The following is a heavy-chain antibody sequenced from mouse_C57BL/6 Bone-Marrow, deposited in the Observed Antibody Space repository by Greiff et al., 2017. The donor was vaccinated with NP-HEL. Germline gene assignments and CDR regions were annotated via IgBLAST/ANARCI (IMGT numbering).Heavy chain of an antibody. J-gene: IGHJ1*03. CDR3: ARRYDDYDWYFDV. CDR1: GFTFSDYG. V-gene: IGHV5-17*01. Sequence: EVQLVESGGGLVKPGGSLKLSCAASGFTFSDYGMHWVRQAPEKGLEWVAYISSGSSTIYYAATVKGRFTISRDNAKNTLFLQMTSLRSEDTAMYYCARRYDDYDWYFDVWGTGTTVTVSS. CDR2: ISSGSSTI. D-gene: IGHD2-4*01.